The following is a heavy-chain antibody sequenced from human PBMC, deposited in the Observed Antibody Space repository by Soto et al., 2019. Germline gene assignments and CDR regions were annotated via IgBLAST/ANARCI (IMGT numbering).Heavy chain of an antibody. CDR3: ARTVGAAYYFDF. Sequence: QVQLQESGPGLVKPSETLSLTCTVSGDSMTKYYWSWIRQPAGQGLEWIGRIYTSGSTNYNPSLKSRVTMSIDTSNNHFSLKLKSVTAADTAVYYCARTVGAAYYFDFWGQGALVTVSS. D-gene: IGHD1-26*01. CDR1: GDSMTKYY. J-gene: IGHJ4*02. CDR2: IYTSGST. V-gene: IGHV4-4*07.